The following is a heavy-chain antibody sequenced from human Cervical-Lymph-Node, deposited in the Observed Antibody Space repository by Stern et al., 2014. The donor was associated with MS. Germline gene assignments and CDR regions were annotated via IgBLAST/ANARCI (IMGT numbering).Heavy chain of an antibody. CDR1: DDSINSGRYY. D-gene: IGHD6-19*01. Sequence: QVQLQESGPGLVKPSETLSLTCTVSDDSINSGRYYWGWIRQPPGKGLEYIGTVYYNGLTYYSPYLKSRVTVSMDTPKSQFSLRMTSVTAADTAVYFCARRRYSSGWPFDFWGQGTLVTVSS. J-gene: IGHJ4*02. CDR3: ARRRYSSGWPFDF. V-gene: IGHV4-39*01. CDR2: VYYNGLT.